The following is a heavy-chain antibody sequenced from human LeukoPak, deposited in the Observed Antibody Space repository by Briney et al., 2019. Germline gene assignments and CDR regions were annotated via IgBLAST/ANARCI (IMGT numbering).Heavy chain of an antibody. CDR2: IKQDGSEK. CDR3: ARDGTGSSFYDY. D-gene: IGHD3-10*01. CDR1: GFTFSNYW. J-gene: IGHJ4*02. V-gene: IGHV3-7*01. Sequence: GGSLRLSCAASGFTFSNYWMNWVRQAPGKGLECLANIKQDGSEKYYVDSVLGRFTISRDNAKNSLILQMNSLRAEDTAVYYCARDGTGSSFYDYWGQETLVTVSS.